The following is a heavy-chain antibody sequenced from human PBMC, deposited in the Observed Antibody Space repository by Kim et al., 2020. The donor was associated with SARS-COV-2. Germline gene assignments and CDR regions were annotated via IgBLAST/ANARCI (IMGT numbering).Heavy chain of an antibody. J-gene: IGHJ4*02. CDR1: GFTFGDYA. Sequence: GGSLRLSCTASGFTFGDYAMSWFRQAPGKGLEWVGFIRSKAYGATTEYAASVKGRFTISRDDSKSIAYLQMNSLKTEDTAVYYCTRAGDSSGYGAYWGQGTLVTVSS. D-gene: IGHD3-22*01. CDR2: IRSKAYGATT. CDR3: TRAGDSSGYGAY. V-gene: IGHV3-49*03.